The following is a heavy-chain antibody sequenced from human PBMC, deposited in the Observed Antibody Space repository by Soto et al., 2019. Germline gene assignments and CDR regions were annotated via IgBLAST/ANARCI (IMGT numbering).Heavy chain of an antibody. CDR1: GASISGFY. CDR3: VRDGTKTLRDWFDP. J-gene: IGHJ5*02. V-gene: IGHV4-4*07. CDR2: IYAAGTT. D-gene: IGHD1-1*01. Sequence: PSETLSLTCTVSGASISGFYWSWIRKSAGKGLEWIGRIYAAGTTDYNPSLKSRVMMSVDTSKKQFSLKLRSVTAADTAVYYCVRDGTKTLRDWFDPWGQGISVTVSS.